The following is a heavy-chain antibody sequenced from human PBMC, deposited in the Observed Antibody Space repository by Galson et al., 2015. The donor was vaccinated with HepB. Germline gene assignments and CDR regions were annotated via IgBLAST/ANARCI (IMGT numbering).Heavy chain of an antibody. CDR2: IKSKTDGGTT. D-gene: IGHD3-22*01. Sequence: SLRLSCAASGFTFSNAWMSWVRQAPGKGLEWVGRIKSKTDGGTTDYAAPVKGRFTISRDDSKNTLYLQMNSLKTEDTAVYYCTTDGYYYDSSGYYPYYFDYWGQGTLVTVSS. CDR3: TTDGYYYDSSGYYPYYFDY. V-gene: IGHV3-15*01. J-gene: IGHJ4*02. CDR1: GFTFSNAW.